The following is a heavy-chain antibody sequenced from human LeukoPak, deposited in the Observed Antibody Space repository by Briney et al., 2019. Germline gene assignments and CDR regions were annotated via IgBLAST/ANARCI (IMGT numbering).Heavy chain of an antibody. V-gene: IGHV3-74*01. Sequence: GGSLRLSCAASGFGFSRYWMHWVRQAPGTGLKWVSRIYRDGSTTDYADSVKGRFTISRDNAKNSLYLQMNSLRAEDTAVYYCAELGITMIGGVWGKGTTVTISS. D-gene: IGHD3-10*02. CDR2: IYRDGSTT. CDR1: GFGFSRYW. CDR3: AELGITMIGGV. J-gene: IGHJ6*04.